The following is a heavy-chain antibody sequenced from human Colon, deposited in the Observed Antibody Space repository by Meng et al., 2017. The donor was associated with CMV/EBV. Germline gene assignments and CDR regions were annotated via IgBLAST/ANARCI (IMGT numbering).Heavy chain of an antibody. D-gene: IGHD2-2*01. V-gene: IGHV4-39*07. CDR3: AGGYCSSTSCRRLDY. CDR2: IYYSGIT. J-gene: IGHJ4*02. Sequence: LRPSCTAPGGSTSNSNYYWGWSRQPPGKGLQWTGSIYYSGITYHNLSLKSRVSISVDTSKNQLSLKLSSVTAADTALYYCAGGYCSSTSCRRLDYWGQGTLVTVSS. CDR1: GGSTSNSNYY.